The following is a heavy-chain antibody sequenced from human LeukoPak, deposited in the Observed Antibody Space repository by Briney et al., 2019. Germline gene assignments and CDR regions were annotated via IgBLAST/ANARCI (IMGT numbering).Heavy chain of an antibody. J-gene: IGHJ5*02. Sequence: SETLSLTCTVSGGSIGSTTYYWAWIRQPPGEGLEWIGSLYYDGNTYYNPSLKSRLTMSVDTSKNQFSLNLSSVTAADTAVYYCARHRTGSYPVGFDPWGQGALVTVSS. V-gene: IGHV4-39*01. CDR3: ARHRTGSYPVGFDP. CDR1: GGSIGSTTYY. CDR2: LYYDGNT. D-gene: IGHD1-1*01.